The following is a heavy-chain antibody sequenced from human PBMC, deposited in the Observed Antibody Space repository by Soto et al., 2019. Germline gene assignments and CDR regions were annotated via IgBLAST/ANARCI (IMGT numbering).Heavy chain of an antibody. D-gene: IGHD1-26*01. V-gene: IGHV4-34*01. CDR2: INHSGST. CDR3: ARTASIVGATEWAPFDY. Sequence: PSETLSLTCAVYGGSFSGYYWSWIRQPPGKGLEWIGEINHSGSTNYNPSLKSRVTISVDTSKNQFSLKLSSVTAADTAVYYCARTASIVGATEWAPFDYWGQGTLVTVSS. J-gene: IGHJ4*02. CDR1: GGSFSGYY.